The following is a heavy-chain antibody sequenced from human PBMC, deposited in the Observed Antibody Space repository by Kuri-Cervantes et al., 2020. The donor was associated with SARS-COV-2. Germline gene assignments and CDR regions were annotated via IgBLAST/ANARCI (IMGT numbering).Heavy chain of an antibody. CDR2: ISGSGVST. V-gene: IGHV3-23*01. CDR1: GFTFSSYA. J-gene: IGHJ6*02. CDR3: AKREASYYFYGMDV. D-gene: IGHD1-26*01. Sequence: GGSLRLSCAASGFTFSSYAMSWVRQAPGKGLEWVSAISGSGVSTYYADSVKGRFTISRDNTKNTLYLQMNSLRAEDTAVYYCAKREASYYFYGMDVWGQGTTVTVSS.